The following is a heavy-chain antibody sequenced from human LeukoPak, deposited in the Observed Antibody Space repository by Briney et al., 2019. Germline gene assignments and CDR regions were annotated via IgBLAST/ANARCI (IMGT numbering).Heavy chain of an antibody. CDR1: GFTVSSNY. V-gene: IGHV3-66*01. J-gene: IGHJ4*02. CDR3: AKKVYGDYVGYFDY. D-gene: IGHD4-17*01. CDR2: IYSGGST. Sequence: GGSLRLSCAASGFTVSSNYMSWVRQAPGKGLEWVSVIYSGGSTYYADSVKGRFTISRDNSKNTLYLQMNSLRAEDTAVYYCAKKVYGDYVGYFDYWGQGTQVTVSS.